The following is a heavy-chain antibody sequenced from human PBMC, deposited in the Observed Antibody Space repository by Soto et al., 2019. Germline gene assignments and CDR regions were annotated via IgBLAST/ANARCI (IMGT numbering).Heavy chain of an antibody. J-gene: IGHJ4*02. CDR3: AKTYYNVDIVATTKDEIDYGDYLGGGYFAY. CDR2: ISGSGGST. V-gene: IGHV3-23*01. D-gene: IGHD5-12*01. Sequence: GGSLRLSCAASGFTFSSYAMSWVRQAPGKGLEWVSAISGSGGSTYYADSVKCRFTISRDNSKNTLYLQMNSLRAEDTAVYYCAKTYYNVDIVATTKDEIDYGDYLGGGYFAYWGQGTLVTVSS. CDR1: GFTFSSYA.